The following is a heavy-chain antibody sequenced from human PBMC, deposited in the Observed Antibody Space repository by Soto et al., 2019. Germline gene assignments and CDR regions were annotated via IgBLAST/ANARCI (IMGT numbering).Heavy chain of an antibody. CDR3: ARSVAAAGTNYFDY. Sequence: SETLSLTCAVSGGSISSGGYSWSWIRQPPGKGLEWIGYIYHSGSTYYNPSLKSRVTISVDRSKNQFSLKLSSVTAANTAVYYCARSVAAAGTNYFDYWGQGTLVTAPQ. D-gene: IGHD6-13*01. V-gene: IGHV4-30-2*01. CDR2: IYHSGST. CDR1: GGSISSGGYS. J-gene: IGHJ4*02.